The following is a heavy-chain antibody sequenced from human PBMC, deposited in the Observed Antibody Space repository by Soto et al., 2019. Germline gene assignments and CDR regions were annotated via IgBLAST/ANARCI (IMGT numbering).Heavy chain of an antibody. CDR3: ARDRGYTYGFDF. CDR1: GLTFTSYS. D-gene: IGHD5-18*01. CDR2: ISSSSSTI. V-gene: IGHV3-48*02. J-gene: IGHJ4*02. Sequence: PGGSLRLSCAASGLTFTSYSMNWVRQAPGKGLEWVSFISSSSSTIYYADSVKGRFTISRDNAKSSLYLQMNSLRDEDTAVYYCARDRGYTYGFDFWGQGALVTVSS.